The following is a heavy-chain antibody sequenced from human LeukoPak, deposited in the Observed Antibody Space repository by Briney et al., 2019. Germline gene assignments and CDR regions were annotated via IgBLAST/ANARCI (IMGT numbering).Heavy chain of an antibody. J-gene: IGHJ4*02. CDR1: GFTFSSYS. Sequence: GGSLRLSCAASGFTFSSYSMNWVRQAPGKRLEWVSSISSSSYIYYADSVKGRFTISRDNAKNSLYLQMNSLRAEDTAVYYCARVSSSSWDYWGQGTLVTVSS. CDR3: ARVSSSSWDY. V-gene: IGHV3-21*01. D-gene: IGHD6-13*01. CDR2: ISSSSYI.